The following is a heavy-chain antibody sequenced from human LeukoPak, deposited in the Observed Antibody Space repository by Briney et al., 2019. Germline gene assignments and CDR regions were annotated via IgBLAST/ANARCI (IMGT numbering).Heavy chain of an antibody. J-gene: IGHJ5*02. CDR3: AREVDSSGSP. Sequence: GASVKVSCTASGGTFSSYAISWVRQAPGQGLEWMGGIIPIFGTANYAQKFQGRVTITAGESTSTAYMELSSLRSEDTAVYYCAREVDSSGSPWGQGTLVTVSS. V-gene: IGHV1-69*13. CDR2: IIPIFGTA. D-gene: IGHD3-22*01. CDR1: GGTFSSYA.